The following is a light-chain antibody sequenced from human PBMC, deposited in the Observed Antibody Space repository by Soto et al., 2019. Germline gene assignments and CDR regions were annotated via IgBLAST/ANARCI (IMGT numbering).Light chain of an antibody. J-gene: IGKJ3*01. CDR3: QQFVNSFT. V-gene: IGKV3-20*01. CDR1: QSVSSRY. Sequence: EIVLTQSPGTLSLSPGERATLSCRASQSVSSRYLAWYQQRPGQAPRLLIFGTSTRATGIPDRFSGNGSGTDFTLTISRLEPEDFAVYYCQQFVNSFTFGPGTKVDVK. CDR2: GTS.